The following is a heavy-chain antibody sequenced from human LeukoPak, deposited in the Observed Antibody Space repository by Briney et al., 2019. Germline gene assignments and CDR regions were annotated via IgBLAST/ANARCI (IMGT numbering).Heavy chain of an antibody. Sequence: SGGALRLSCAVSGFAFSSYWMHWVRQVPGKGLVWVSRINEGGRSIYYADSVKGRFTISRDNATNTLYLQMTSLRADDTAVYYCVGGRGSYGDFWGQGTLVSVS. J-gene: IGHJ4*02. V-gene: IGHV3-74*01. CDR1: GFAFSSYW. CDR2: INEGGRSI. D-gene: IGHD1-26*01. CDR3: VGGRGSYGDF.